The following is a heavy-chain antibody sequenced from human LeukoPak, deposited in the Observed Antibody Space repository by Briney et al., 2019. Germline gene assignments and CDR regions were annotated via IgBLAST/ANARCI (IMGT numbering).Heavy chain of an antibody. Sequence: SETLSLTCTVSGGSISSYYWSWIRQPPGKGLEWIGYFYYSGSTNYNPSLKSRVSISVDTSKNQFSLKLSSVTAADTAVYYCASHYYDSSAFDYWGQGTLVTVSS. J-gene: IGHJ4*02. CDR1: GGSISSYY. D-gene: IGHD3-22*01. CDR2: FYYSGST. CDR3: ASHYYDSSAFDY. V-gene: IGHV4-59*01.